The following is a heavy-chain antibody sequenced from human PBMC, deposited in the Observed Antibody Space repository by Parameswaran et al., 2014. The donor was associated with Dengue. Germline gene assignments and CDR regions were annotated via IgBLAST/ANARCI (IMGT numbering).Heavy chain of an antibody. CDR3: ARRSYSFDC. D-gene: IGHD3-10*01. CDR2: IYSGGST. V-gene: IGHV3-66*01. J-gene: IGHJ4*02. Sequence: VRQAPGKGLEWVSVIYSGGSTYYADSVKGRFTISRDNSKNTVYLQMNSLRAEDTAVYYCARRSYSFDCWGQGTLVTVSS.